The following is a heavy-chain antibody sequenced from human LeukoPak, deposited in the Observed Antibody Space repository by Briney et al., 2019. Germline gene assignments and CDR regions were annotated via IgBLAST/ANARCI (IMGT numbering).Heavy chain of an antibody. D-gene: IGHD3-16*01. Sequence: SETLSLTCTVSGGSMINHYWSWIRQPPGKGPEWIGYIYYSGSTNYNPSLKSRVTISVDTSKNQFSLKLTSVTAADTAVYYCAKHLTNAYYDMIWFDPWGQGTLVTVSS. CDR1: GGSMINHY. V-gene: IGHV4-59*11. CDR3: AKHLTNAYYDMIWFDP. CDR2: IYYSGST. J-gene: IGHJ5*02.